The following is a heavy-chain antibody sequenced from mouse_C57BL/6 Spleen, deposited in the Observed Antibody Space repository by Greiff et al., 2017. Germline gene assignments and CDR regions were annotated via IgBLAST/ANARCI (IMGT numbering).Heavy chain of an antibody. V-gene: IGHV1-64*01. CDR2: IHPNSGST. D-gene: IGHD6-1*01. J-gene: IGHJ4*01. CDR3: ARSLYAMDY. Sequence: VQLQQPGAELVKPGASVKLSCKASGYTFTSYWMHWVKQRPGQGLEWIGMIHPNSGSTNYNEKCKSKATLTVDKSSSTAYMQLRSLTSEDAAVYYCARSLYAMDYWGQGTSVTVSS. CDR1: GYTFTSYW.